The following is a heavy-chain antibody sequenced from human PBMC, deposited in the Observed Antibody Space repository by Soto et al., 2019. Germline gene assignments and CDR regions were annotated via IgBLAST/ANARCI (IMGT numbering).Heavy chain of an antibody. D-gene: IGHD4-17*01. CDR3: ARDVAYGDYVDWYFDL. Sequence: QVQLQESGPGPVKPSQTLSLTCTVSGGSISSGGYYWSWIRQHPGKGLEWIGYIYYSGSTYYNPSLKSRVTISVDTSKNQFSLKLSSVTAADTAVYYCARDVAYGDYVDWYFDLWGRGTLVTVSS. J-gene: IGHJ2*01. CDR1: GGSISSGGYY. V-gene: IGHV4-31*03. CDR2: IYYSGST.